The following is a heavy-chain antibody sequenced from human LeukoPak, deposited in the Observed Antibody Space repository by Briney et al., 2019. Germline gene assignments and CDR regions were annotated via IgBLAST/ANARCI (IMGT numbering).Heavy chain of an antibody. CDR2: IYYSGST. CDR3: ARARITMFRGFLGAMDV. CDR1: GGSISSSSYY. D-gene: IGHD3-10*01. Sequence: SETLSLTCTVSGGSISSSSYYWGWIRQPPGKGLEWIGSIYYSGSTYYNPSLKSRVTISVDTSKNQFSLKLSSVTAADTAVYYCARARITMFRGFLGAMDVWGKGTTVTISS. J-gene: IGHJ6*03. V-gene: IGHV4-39*01.